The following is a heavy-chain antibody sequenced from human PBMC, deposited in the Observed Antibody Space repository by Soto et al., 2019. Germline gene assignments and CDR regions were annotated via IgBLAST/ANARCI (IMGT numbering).Heavy chain of an antibody. CDR2: INPSGGST. CDR1: GYTFTGQY. Sequence: ASVKVSCKASGYTFTGQYMHWVRQAPGQGLEWMGIINPSGGSTSYAQKFQGRVTMTRDTSTSTVYMELSSLRSEDTAVYYCARVGLSTIFGVVSYGMDVWGQGTTVTVSS. V-gene: IGHV1-46*01. D-gene: IGHD3-3*01. J-gene: IGHJ6*02. CDR3: ARVGLSTIFGVVSYGMDV.